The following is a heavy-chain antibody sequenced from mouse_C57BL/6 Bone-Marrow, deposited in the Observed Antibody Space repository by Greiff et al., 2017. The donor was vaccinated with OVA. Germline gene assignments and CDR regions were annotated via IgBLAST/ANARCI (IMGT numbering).Heavy chain of an antibody. CDR1: GYTFTSYG. V-gene: IGHV1-81*01. Sequence: QVQLQQSGAELARPGASVKLSCKASGYTFTSYGISWVKQRTGQGLEWIGEIYPRSGNTYYNEKFKGKATLTADKSSSTAYMELRSLTSEDSAVYFCASAYYGSSYWYFDVWGTGTTVTVSS. J-gene: IGHJ1*03. CDR3: ASAYYGSSYWYFDV. CDR2: IYPRSGNT. D-gene: IGHD1-1*01.